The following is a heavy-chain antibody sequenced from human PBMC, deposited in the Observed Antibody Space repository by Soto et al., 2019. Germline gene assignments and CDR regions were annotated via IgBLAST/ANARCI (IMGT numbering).Heavy chain of an antibody. CDR3: ARIAAQVVLAANIGFDP. D-gene: IGHD2-15*01. CDR2: IIPIFGTA. Sequence: QVQLVQSGSELKKPGSSVKVSCKASGGTFSSYAISWVRQAPGQGLEWMGGIIPIFGTANYAQNLQGRVTITSDETTRPAYMELSSLRSEDTAVYYCARIAAQVVLAANIGFDPWGKGTLGTVSS. J-gene: IGHJ5*02. CDR1: GGTFSSYA. V-gene: IGHV1-69*01.